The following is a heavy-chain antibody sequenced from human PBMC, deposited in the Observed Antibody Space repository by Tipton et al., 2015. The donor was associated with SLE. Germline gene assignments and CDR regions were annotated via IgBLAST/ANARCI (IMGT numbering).Heavy chain of an antibody. Sequence: TLSLTCTVSGGSISSSSYYWGWIRQPPGKGLEWIGTIYYNGSMYYNPSLKSRVTISVDTSKNQFSLKLSSVTAADTAVYYCARDRIVGSTYNWFDPWGQGTLVTVSS. V-gene: IGHV4-39*07. D-gene: IGHD1-26*01. CDR3: ARDRIVGSTYNWFDP. CDR2: IYYNGSM. CDR1: GGSISSSSYY. J-gene: IGHJ5*02.